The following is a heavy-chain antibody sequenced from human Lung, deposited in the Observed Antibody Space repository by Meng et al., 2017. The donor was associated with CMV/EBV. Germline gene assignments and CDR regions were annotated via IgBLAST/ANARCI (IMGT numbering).Heavy chain of an antibody. V-gene: IGHV3-23*03. CDR2: IYSGDDST. CDR1: GFTFSTFA. J-gene: IGHJ6*02. D-gene: IGHD1-26*01. Sequence: GEXXKISCAASGFTFSTFAMSWVRQAPGKGLQWVSVIYSGDDSTYYADSVKGRFTISRDNSKNMLYLQMNSLRAEDSAVYFCAKGKWGGYYYYYGMDVWVRGTXVTVSS. CDR3: AKGKWGGYYYYYGMDV.